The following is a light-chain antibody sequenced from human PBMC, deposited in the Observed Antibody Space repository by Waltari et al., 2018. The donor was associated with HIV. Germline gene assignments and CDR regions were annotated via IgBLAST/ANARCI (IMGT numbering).Light chain of an antibody. Sequence: QSVLSQPPSMSGAPGQRVTLPCSGNTSNIGAHYVYWFQHGPDAAPKLFSCSSERRPSGVPGRGSGSKAGTSAYLAISGLRPEDEADYYCATWDDNLNTYVFGPGTRLSVL. CDR1: TSNIGAHY. CDR2: SSE. V-gene: IGLV1-47*01. CDR3: ATWDDNLNTYV. J-gene: IGLJ1*01.